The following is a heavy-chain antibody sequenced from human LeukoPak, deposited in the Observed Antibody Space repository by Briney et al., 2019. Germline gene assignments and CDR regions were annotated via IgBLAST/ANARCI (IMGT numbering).Heavy chain of an antibody. J-gene: IGHJ3*02. CDR3: AKGPYYYDSSAYHYGAFDI. Sequence: GGSLRLSCAASGFTFSSYATSWVRQAPGKGLEWVSTISGSGGSTYHADSVKGRFTISRDNSKNTLYLQMNSLRAEDTAVYYCAKGPYYYDSSAYHYGAFDIWGQGTMVTVSS. CDR2: ISGSGGST. V-gene: IGHV3-23*01. D-gene: IGHD3-22*01. CDR1: GFTFSSYA.